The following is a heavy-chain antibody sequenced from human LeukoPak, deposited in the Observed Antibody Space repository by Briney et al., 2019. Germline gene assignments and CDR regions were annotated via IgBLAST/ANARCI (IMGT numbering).Heavy chain of an antibody. Sequence: PGRSLTLSCAASGFTFSSYGIHWVRLAPGKGLGWVAVISYDGSNKYYADSVKGRFSISRDNSKNTLYLQMNSLRAEDTAVYYCAKDRGYCSGGSCYYFDYWGQGTLVTVSS. V-gene: IGHV3-30*18. CDR3: AKDRGYCSGGSCYYFDY. J-gene: IGHJ4*02. D-gene: IGHD2-15*01. CDR2: ISYDGSNK. CDR1: GFTFSSYG.